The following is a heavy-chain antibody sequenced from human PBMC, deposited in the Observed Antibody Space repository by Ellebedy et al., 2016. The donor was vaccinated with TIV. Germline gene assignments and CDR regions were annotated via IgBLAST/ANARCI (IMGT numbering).Heavy chain of an antibody. CDR1: GFTFSISW. J-gene: IGHJ4*02. CDR2: INGDGSNI. CDR3: ARRKAFSFDY. V-gene: IGHV3-74*01. Sequence: GESLKISCAASGFTFSISWVHWVRQVPGKGLVWVARINGDGSNIGYADSVKGRFTISRHRSKNTLYLQMNSLRSEDTAVYYCARRKAFSFDYWGQGTLVTVSS. D-gene: IGHD2/OR15-2a*01.